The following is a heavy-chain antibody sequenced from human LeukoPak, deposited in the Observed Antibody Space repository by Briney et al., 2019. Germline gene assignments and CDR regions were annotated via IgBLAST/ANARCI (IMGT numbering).Heavy chain of an antibody. D-gene: IGHD1-1*01. J-gene: IGHJ4*02. CDR1: GFTFSSYS. V-gene: IGHV3-21*01. Sequence: GGSLRLSCAASGFTFSSYSMNWVRQAPGKGLEWVSSISSSSSYIYYADSVKGRFTISRDNAKNSLYLQMNSLRAEDTAVYYCARDDPNKVRDDYWGQGTLVTVSS. CDR3: ARDDPNKVRDDY. CDR2: ISSSSSYI.